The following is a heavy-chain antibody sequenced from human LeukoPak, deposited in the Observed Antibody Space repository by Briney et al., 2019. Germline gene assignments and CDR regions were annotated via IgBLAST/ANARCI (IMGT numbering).Heavy chain of an antibody. Sequence: SETLSLTCAVYGGSFSGYYWSWIRQPPGKGLEWIGEINHSGSTNYNPSLKSRVTISVDTSKNRFSLKLSSVTAADTAVYYCARHDSSGSYGFDYWGQGTLVTVSS. D-gene: IGHD1-26*01. CDR2: INHSGST. J-gene: IGHJ4*02. V-gene: IGHV4-34*01. CDR3: ARHDSSGSYGFDY. CDR1: GGSFSGYY.